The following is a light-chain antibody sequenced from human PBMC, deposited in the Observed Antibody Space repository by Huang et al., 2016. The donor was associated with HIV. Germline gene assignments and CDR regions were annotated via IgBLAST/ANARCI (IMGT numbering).Light chain of an antibody. J-gene: IGKJ5*01. V-gene: IGKV1-39*01. CDR3: QQGYSALIT. CDR2: SAS. Sequence: ITCRASQNINTYLNCYQQKPGKAPNLLIHSASTLQTGVPSRFSGSGSGTDFTLTVNSLQPEDSATYYCQQGYSALITFGQGTRL. CDR1: QNINTY.